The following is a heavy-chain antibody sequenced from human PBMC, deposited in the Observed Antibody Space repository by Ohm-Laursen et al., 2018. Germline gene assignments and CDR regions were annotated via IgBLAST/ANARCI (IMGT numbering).Heavy chain of an antibody. D-gene: IGHD6-19*01. CDR2: IYSSGST. J-gene: IGHJ5*01. CDR3: ARDTYSSGWYASYFWFDP. V-gene: IGHV4-4*07. CDR1: GGSISSYY. Sequence: SETLSLTCIVSGGSISSYYWNWIRQPAGKGLEWIGRIYSSGSTNYNPSLKSRVTMSVDTSKNQFPLKLSSVTSADTAVYYCARDTYSSGWYASYFWFDPWGQGTLVTVSS.